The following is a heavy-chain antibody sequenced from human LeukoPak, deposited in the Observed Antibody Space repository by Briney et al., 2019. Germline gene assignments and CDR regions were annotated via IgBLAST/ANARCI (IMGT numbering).Heavy chain of an antibody. D-gene: IGHD2/OR15-2a*01. CDR1: GFTFSSYS. CDR2: ISSSSSYI. V-gene: IGHV3-21*01. J-gene: IGHJ6*02. Sequence: GGSLRLSCAASGFTFSSYSMNWVRQAPGKGLEWVSSISSSSSYIYYADSVKDRFTISRDNAKNSLYLQMNSLRAEDTAVYYCARVIPGNHYYYYGMDVWGQGTTVTVSS. CDR3: ARVIPGNHYYYYGMDV.